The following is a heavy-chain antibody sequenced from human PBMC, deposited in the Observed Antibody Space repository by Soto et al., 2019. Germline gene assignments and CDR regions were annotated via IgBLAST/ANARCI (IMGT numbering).Heavy chain of an antibody. D-gene: IGHD2-8*01. J-gene: IGHJ3*02. CDR1: GASMNSYH. Sequence: PETLSLTCTVSGASMNSYHWSWIRQPAGKGLEWIGHIHSSGSTNYNPSLKSRVTISVDTSKNQFSLRLMSLTAADTAVYYCARHGVNGHSSANDIDIWGQGKSLTVSS. CDR2: IHSSGST. V-gene: IGHV4-4*07. CDR3: ARHGVNGHSSANDIDI.